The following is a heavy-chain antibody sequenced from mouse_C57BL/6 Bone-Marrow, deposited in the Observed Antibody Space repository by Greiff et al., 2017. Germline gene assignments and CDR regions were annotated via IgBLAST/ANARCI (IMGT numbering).Heavy chain of an antibody. Sequence: EVKLMESGGGLVQPGGSLSLSCAASGFTFTDYYMSWVRQPPGKALEWLGFIRNKANGYTTEYSASVKGRFTISRDNSQSILYLQMNALRAEDSATYYGARFLRRVYAMDYWGQGTSVTGSS. V-gene: IGHV7-3*01. CDR3: ARFLRRVYAMDY. CDR1: GFTFTDYY. J-gene: IGHJ4*01. CDR2: IRNKANGYTT.